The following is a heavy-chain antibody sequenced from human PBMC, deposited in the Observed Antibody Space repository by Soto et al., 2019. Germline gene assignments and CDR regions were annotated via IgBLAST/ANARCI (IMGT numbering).Heavy chain of an antibody. V-gene: IGHV4-31*03. CDR2: IYYSGST. CDR3: ARGEKPRYIAAAAGIGSAFDI. D-gene: IGHD6-13*01. Sequence: KPSETLSLTCTVSGGSISSGGYYWSWIRQHPGKGLEWIGYIYYSGSTYYNPSLKSRVTISVDTSKNQFSLKLSSVTAADTAVYYCARGEKPRYIAAAAGIGSAFDIWGQGTMVTVSS. J-gene: IGHJ3*02. CDR1: GGSISSGGYY.